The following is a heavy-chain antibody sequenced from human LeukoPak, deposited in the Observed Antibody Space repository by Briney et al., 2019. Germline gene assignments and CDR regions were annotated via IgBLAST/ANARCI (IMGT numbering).Heavy chain of an antibody. V-gene: IGHV3-74*01. Sequence: GGSLRLSCAASGFTFSSYWMHWVRQAPGKGLVWVSRIDTDGSFTSYADSVRGRFTISRDNAKNTLYLQMSSLRAEDTAVYYCIRGTVGAPGNDYWGQGTLVTVSS. CDR3: IRGTVGAPGNDY. CDR1: GFTFSSYW. D-gene: IGHD1-26*01. CDR2: IDTDGSFT. J-gene: IGHJ4*02.